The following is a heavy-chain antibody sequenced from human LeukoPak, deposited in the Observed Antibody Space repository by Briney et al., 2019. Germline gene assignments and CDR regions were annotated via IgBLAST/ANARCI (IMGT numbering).Heavy chain of an antibody. V-gene: IGHV5-51*01. CDR2: IYPGGSDI. CDR3: ARHAYHYDNSDYYFGY. J-gene: IGHJ4*02. Sequence: GASLQISCKGFGYGFTSYWIGWVRRQPGKSREWVGLIYPGGSDIRYSPSFQGQVTISADKSISPSSLKWSSLTASDTAMYYCARHAYHYDNSDYYFGYWGQGTLVTVSS. CDR1: GYGFTSYW. D-gene: IGHD3-22*01.